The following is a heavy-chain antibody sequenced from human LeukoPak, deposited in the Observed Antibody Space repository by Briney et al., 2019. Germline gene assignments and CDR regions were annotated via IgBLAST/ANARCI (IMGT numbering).Heavy chain of an antibody. CDR1: GFIFDDYA. Sequence: LAGRSLRLSCAASGFIFDDYAMHWVRQAPGKGLEWVSGISWNNGSIGYADSVKGRFTISRDNAKNSLYLQMNSLRAEDTALYYCAKDISFGYQHPFYYYYGMDVWGQGTTVTVSS. D-gene: IGHD3-16*01. CDR3: AKDISFGYQHPFYYYYGMDV. V-gene: IGHV3-9*01. J-gene: IGHJ6*02. CDR2: ISWNNGSI.